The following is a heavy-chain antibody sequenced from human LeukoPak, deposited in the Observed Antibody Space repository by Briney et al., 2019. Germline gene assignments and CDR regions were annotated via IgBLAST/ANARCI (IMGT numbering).Heavy chain of an antibody. CDR2: ISYDGGGT. CDR1: GFTFSDYW. V-gene: IGHV3-74*01. D-gene: IGHD3-10*01. CDR3: VRNMVRGVVYFDS. Sequence: PGGSLRLSCAAPGFTFSDYWMHWVRQTPGKGLVWVSRISYDGGGTNYAESVKGRFTISRDNAKNTLYLQMNSLRVEDTAVYYCVRNMVRGVVYFDSWGQGALVTVSS. J-gene: IGHJ4*02.